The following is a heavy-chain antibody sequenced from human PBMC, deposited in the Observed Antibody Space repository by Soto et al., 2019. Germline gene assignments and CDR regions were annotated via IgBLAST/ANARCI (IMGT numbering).Heavy chain of an antibody. CDR2: ISYDGSNK. CDR3: ARDYYKYYDSSGYYRSPAY. CDR1: GLTFSSYG. V-gene: IGHV3-30*03. D-gene: IGHD3-22*01. J-gene: IGHJ4*02. Sequence: GGSLRLSCAASGLTFSSYGMHCVRQAPGKGLDWVAVISYDGSNKYYTDSVKGRFTISRDNSRNTLSLQMNSLRAEDTAVYYCARDYYKYYDSSGYYRSPAYWGQGTLVTGSS.